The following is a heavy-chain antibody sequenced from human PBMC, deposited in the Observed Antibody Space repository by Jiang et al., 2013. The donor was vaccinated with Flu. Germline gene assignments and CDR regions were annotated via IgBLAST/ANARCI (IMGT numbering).Heavy chain of an antibody. CDR2: ILPNSGGT. CDR3: ATREMGSTTRDYFDC. V-gene: IGHV1-2*02. CDR1: GYTFTDYY. D-gene: IGHD5-24*01. Sequence: GAEVKKPGASVKISCKGSGYTFTDYYMHWVRLAPGQGLEWMGWILPNSGGTKLAPKFQGRVTMTRDSSISTVYMELTRLRSDDTAVYYCATREMGSTTRDYFDCWGQGTLVTVSS. J-gene: IGHJ4*02.